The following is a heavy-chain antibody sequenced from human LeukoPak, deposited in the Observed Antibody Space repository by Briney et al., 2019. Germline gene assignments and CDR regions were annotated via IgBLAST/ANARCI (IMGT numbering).Heavy chain of an antibody. Sequence: PSETLSLTCTVSGDSISNYYWSGIRQSPGKELEWIGYMYNRGSTIYNPSLRSRVTISTDTSKNQFSLRLTSVTAADTAVYYCARAEKAVTGTLDYWGQGTLITVSS. J-gene: IGHJ4*02. CDR3: ARAEKAVTGTLDY. CDR1: GDSISNYY. D-gene: IGHD6-19*01. V-gene: IGHV4-59*01. CDR2: MYNRGST.